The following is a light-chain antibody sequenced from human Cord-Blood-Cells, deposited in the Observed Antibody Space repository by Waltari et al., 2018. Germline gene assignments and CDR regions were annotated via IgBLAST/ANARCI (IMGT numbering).Light chain of an antibody. CDR1: QSISSY. Sequence: DIQMTQSPSSLSASVGDRVTITCRASQSISSYLNWDQQKPGKAPKLLIYAASSLQSGVPSRFSGSGSGTDFTLTISSLQPEDFTTYYCQQSYRTLTFGGGTKVEIK. CDR3: QQSYRTLT. V-gene: IGKV1-39*01. J-gene: IGKJ4*01. CDR2: AAS.